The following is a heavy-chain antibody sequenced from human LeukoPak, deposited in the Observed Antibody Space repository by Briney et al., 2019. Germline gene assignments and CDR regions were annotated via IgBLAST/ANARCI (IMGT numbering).Heavy chain of an antibody. CDR3: VRDVGTSDAFDI. CDR1: GGSITYYY. J-gene: IGHJ3*02. CDR2: IQTSGKT. V-gene: IGHV4-4*07. D-gene: IGHD1-1*01. Sequence: SETLSLTCSVSGGSITYYYWSWIRQPAGKGLEWIGRIQTSGKTNYNPSLKSRVTMSVDTSKNQFSLKLSSVTAADTAVYYCVRDVGTSDAFDIWGQGTMVIVSS.